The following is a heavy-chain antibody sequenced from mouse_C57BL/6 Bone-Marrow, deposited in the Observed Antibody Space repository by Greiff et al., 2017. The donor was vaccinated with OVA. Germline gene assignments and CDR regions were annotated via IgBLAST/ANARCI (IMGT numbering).Heavy chain of an antibody. V-gene: IGHV1-15*01. Sequence: VQLQQSGAELVRPGASVTLSCKASGYTFTDYEMHWVKQTPVHGLEWIGAIDPETGGTAYNQKFKGKAIPTADKSSSTAYMELRSLTSEDSAVYYCTRGADYGGQGTTLTVSS. CDR1: GYTFTDYE. CDR3: TRGADY. J-gene: IGHJ2*01. CDR2: IDPETGGT.